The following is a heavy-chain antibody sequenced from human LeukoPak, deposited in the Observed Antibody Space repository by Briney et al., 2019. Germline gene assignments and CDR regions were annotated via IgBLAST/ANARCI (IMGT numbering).Heavy chain of an antibody. V-gene: IGHV3-23*01. CDR1: GLSFRSYA. J-gene: IGHJ6*02. Sequence: GWSLRLSCAASGLSFRSYAMSSVRQAAGQGLEWVSAISGRGGSTYYADSVEGRFTISRDNSKNTLYLQMNSLRAEDTAVYYCAKEGYCSGGSCYLSMDVWGQGTTVTVSS. CDR2: ISGRGGST. CDR3: AKEGYCSGGSCYLSMDV. D-gene: IGHD2-15*01.